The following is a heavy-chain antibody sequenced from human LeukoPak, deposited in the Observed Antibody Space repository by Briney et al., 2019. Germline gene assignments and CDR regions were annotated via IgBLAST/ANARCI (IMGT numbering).Heavy chain of an antibody. Sequence: SGPSLAKPTQTLTLTCSFSGFSLSTSGMCVSWIRQPPRKALELLARIDWYDDKYYSSSLKTRLTISKDTSKNQVVLTMTHMDPVDTATYYCARIQVGAARVYFDYWGQGSFVTVAS. CDR2: IDWYDDK. CDR3: ARIQVGAARVYFDY. V-gene: IGHV2-70*11. CDR1: GFSLSTSGMC. J-gene: IGHJ4*02. D-gene: IGHD2-15*01.